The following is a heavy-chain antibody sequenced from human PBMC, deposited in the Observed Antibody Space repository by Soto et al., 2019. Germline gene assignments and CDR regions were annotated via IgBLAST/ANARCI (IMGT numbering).Heavy chain of an antibody. D-gene: IGHD6-13*01. V-gene: IGHV1-69*13. CDR2: IIPIFGTA. CDR1: GGTFSSYA. CDR3: ARDYGSSWLDYYYYGMDV. J-gene: IGHJ6*02. Sequence: SVKVSCKASGGTFSSYAISWVRQAPGQGLEWMGGIIPIFGTANYAQKFQGRVTITADESTSTAYMELSSLRSEDTAVYYCARDYGSSWLDYYYYGMDVWGQGTTVTVSS.